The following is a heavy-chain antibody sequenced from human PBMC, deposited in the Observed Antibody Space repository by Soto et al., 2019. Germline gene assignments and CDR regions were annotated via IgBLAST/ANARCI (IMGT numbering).Heavy chain of an antibody. CDR1: GFSLSTYG. Sequence: EVQLLESGGGLVQPGGSLRLSCAASGFSLSTYGVTWVRQAPGKGLEWVSGFSGGSGTTHYADSVKGRFSITRDNSKNTAHLEMNSLRFEDTAIYYCAKWNGYGDYWGQGILVTVSS. D-gene: IGHD1-1*01. CDR2: FSGGSGTT. V-gene: IGHV3-23*01. CDR3: AKWNGYGDY. J-gene: IGHJ4*02.